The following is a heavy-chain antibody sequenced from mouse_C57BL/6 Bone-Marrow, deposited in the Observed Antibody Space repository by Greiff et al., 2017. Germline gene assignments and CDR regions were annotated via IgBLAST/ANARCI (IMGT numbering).Heavy chain of an antibody. D-gene: IGHD2-12*01. V-gene: IGHV8-8*01. CDR3: ARILDSYGYFDV. J-gene: IGHJ1*03. CDR1: GLSLCTFGLG. Sequence: QVTLKVSGPGILQPSQTLSLTCPFSGLSLCTFGLGVGWIRQPSGKGLEWLAHVWWYDDKFYNPALKSRLTISKDTSKTQVFLKIANVDTADTATYYCARILDSYGYFDVWGTGTAVTVSS. CDR2: VWWYDDK.